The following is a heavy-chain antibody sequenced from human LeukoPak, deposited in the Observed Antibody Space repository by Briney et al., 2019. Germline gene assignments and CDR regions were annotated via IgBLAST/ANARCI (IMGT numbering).Heavy chain of an antibody. CDR2: ISAYNGYK. CDR3: VRGDCSGVSCYLPEYFRH. CDR1: GYALTSFS. J-gene: IGHJ1*01. V-gene: IGHV1-18*01. Sequence: ASVKVSCKASGYALTSFSISWVRQAPGHGLEWMGWISAYNGYKDYAQKLQGRVTMTAETSTNTAYMELRSLRSDDTAVYYCVRGDCSGVSCYLPEYFRHWGQGTLVTVSS. D-gene: IGHD2-15*01.